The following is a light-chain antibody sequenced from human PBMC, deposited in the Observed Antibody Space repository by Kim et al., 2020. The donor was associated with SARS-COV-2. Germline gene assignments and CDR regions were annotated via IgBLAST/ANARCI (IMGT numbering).Light chain of an antibody. Sequence: QSALTQPPSVSGSPGQSVTISCTGTSSDVGNYDRVSWYQQPPGTAPKLMIYEVTNRPSGVPDRFSGSKSGNTASLTISGLQAEDEADYYCTSHTSSNTWVFCGGTQLTVL. CDR1: SSDVGNYDR. J-gene: IGLJ3*02. CDR3: TSHTSSNTWV. V-gene: IGLV2-18*02. CDR2: EVT.